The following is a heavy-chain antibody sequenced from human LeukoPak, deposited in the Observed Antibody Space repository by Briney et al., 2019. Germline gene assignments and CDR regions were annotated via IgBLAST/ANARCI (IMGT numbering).Heavy chain of an antibody. J-gene: IGHJ4*02. CDR3: ARDCRSARPYYYDSSGYFDY. CDR1: GGSFSGYH. Sequence: PSETLSFTCAVYGGSFSGYHWSWIRQPPGKGLEWIGEINHSGSTNYNPSLKSRVTISVDTSKNQFSLKLSSVTAADTAVYYCARDCRSARPYYYDSSGYFDYWGQGTLVTVSS. V-gene: IGHV4-34*01. CDR2: INHSGST. D-gene: IGHD3-22*01.